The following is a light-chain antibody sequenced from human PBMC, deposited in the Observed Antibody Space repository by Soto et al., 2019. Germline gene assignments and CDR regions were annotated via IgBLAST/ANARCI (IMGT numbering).Light chain of an antibody. V-gene: IGKV1-6*01. CDR2: AAS. CDR3: LQDYNYPLYT. Sequence: AIQMTQSPSSLSASVGDRVTITCRASQGIRNDLGWYQQKPGKSPKLLIYAASSLQSWVPSRFSGSGSGTDFTLTISSLQPEDFATYYCLQDYNYPLYTFGQGTKLEIK. J-gene: IGKJ2*01. CDR1: QGIRND.